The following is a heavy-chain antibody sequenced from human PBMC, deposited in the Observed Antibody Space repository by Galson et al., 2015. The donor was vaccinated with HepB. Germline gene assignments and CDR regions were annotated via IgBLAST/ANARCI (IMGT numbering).Heavy chain of an antibody. CDR2: ISWNSGNI. Sequence: SLRLSCAASGFTFDDYAMHWVRQAPGKGLEWVSGISWNSGNIGYADSVKGRFTISRDNAKNPLYLQMNSLRNEDTALYYCAKGISGGSYSGDDYWGQGTLVTVSS. CDR3: AKGISGGSYSGDDY. CDR1: GFTFDDYA. D-gene: IGHD1-26*01. V-gene: IGHV3-9*01. J-gene: IGHJ4*02.